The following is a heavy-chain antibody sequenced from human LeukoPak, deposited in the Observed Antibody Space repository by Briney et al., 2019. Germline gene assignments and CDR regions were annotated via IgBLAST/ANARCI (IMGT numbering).Heavy chain of an antibody. V-gene: IGHV3-30*02. Sequence: GGSLRLSCAASGFTFRNYGMHWVRQAPGKGLEWVAFIRYDGSNKYYADSVKGRFTISRDNSKNTLYLQMSSQRAEDTAMYYCAKDWAYSGNYYYFDYWGQGTLVPVTS. J-gene: IGHJ4*02. CDR2: IRYDGSNK. CDR1: GFTFRNYG. D-gene: IGHD1-26*01. CDR3: AKDWAYSGNYYYFDY.